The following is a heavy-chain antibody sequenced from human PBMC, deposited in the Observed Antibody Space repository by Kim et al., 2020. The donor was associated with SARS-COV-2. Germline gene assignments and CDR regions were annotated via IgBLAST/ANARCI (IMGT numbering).Heavy chain of an antibody. V-gene: IGHV3-48*03. CDR2: ISSSGSTI. J-gene: IGHJ4*02. CDR1: GFTFSSYE. Sequence: GGSLRLSCAASGFTFSSYEMNWVRQAPGKGLEWVSYISSSGSTIYYADSVKGRFTISRDNAKNSLYLQMNSLRAEDTAVYYCARDTSDYDFWSAVDYWGQGTLVTVSS. D-gene: IGHD3-3*01. CDR3: ARDTSDYDFWSAVDY.